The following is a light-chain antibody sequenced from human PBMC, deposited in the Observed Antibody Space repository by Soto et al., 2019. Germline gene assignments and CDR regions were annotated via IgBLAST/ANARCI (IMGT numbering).Light chain of an antibody. V-gene: IGLV2-14*03. CDR1: SGDIDTYGF. Sequence: QSVLTQPAAVSGSPGQSITISCTGTSGDIDTYGFVSWYQVHPGKAPKLMIYDVTYRPSGVSDRFTGSRSDNAASLTISGLQPEDEAVYYCNSYTTNNAFVFGTGTKVTVL. J-gene: IGLJ1*01. CDR3: NSYTTNNAFV. CDR2: DVT.